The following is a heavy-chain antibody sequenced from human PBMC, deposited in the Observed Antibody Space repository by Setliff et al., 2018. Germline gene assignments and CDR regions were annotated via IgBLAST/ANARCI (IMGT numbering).Heavy chain of an antibody. D-gene: IGHD1-7*01. Sequence: PGGSLRLSCAASGFSFSRYEMIWVRQAPGKGLEWVSKTHIDGITVYSDSVKGRFIIYRDSSKNTLYMQMNSLRAEDTAVYYCAKPRVELRWGFESWGQGTLVTVSS. CDR3: AKPRVELRWGFES. V-gene: IGHV3-23*03. CDR2: KTHIDGIT. J-gene: IGHJ4*02. CDR1: GFSFSRYE.